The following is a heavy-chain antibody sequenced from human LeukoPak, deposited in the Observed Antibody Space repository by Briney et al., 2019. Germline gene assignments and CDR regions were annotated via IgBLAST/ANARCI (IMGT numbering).Heavy chain of an antibody. J-gene: IGHJ4*02. D-gene: IGHD3-3*01. CDR1: ESTFSSYD. CDR2: ISSSSTYI. CDR3: ARGDDFWSGYSPIDY. V-gene: IGHV3-21*01. Sequence: GGSLRLSCAASESTFSSYDMNWVRQAPGKGLEWVSSISSSSTYIYYADSVKGRFTISRDNAKSSLYLQMNSLRAEDTAVYYCARGDDFWSGYSPIDYWGQGTLVTVPS.